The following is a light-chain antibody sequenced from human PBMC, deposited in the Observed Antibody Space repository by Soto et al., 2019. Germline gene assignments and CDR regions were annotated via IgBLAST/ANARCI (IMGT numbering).Light chain of an antibody. Sequence: MTQSPSTLSASVGDRVTITCRASQSIDTWLAWHQQKPGQVPKLLISKASSLESGVPSRFSGSGSGTEFTLTISSLQPDDSATYYCQQYNSYRAFGQGTKVDI. V-gene: IGKV1-5*03. CDR1: QSIDTW. CDR3: QQYNSYRA. J-gene: IGKJ1*01. CDR2: KAS.